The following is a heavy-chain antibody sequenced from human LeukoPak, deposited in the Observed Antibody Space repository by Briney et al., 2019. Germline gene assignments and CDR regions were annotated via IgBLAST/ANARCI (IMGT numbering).Heavy chain of an antibody. CDR2: ISSSSSYI. Sequence: GESLRLSCAASGFTFSSYSINWVRQAPGKGLEWVSSISSSSSYIYYADSVKGRFTISRDNAKNSLYLQMNSLRAEDTAVYYCARDIGWDILTGYYANNWFDPWGQGTLVTVSS. CDR3: ARDIGWDILTGYYANNWFDP. CDR1: GFTFSSYS. V-gene: IGHV3-21*01. J-gene: IGHJ5*02. D-gene: IGHD3-9*01.